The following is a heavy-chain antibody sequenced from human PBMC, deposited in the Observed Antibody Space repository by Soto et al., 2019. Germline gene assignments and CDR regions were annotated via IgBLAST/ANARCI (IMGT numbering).Heavy chain of an antibody. CDR3: ARRYSSSLRALDY. V-gene: IGHV3-33*01. J-gene: IGHJ4*02. Sequence: ESGGGVVQPGRSLRLSCAASGFTFSSYGMHWVRQAPGKGLEWVAVIWYDGSNKYYADSVKGRFTISRDNSKNTLYLQMNSLRAEDTAVYYCARRYSSSLRALDYWGQGTLVTVSS. CDR1: GFTFSSYG. CDR2: IWYDGSNK. D-gene: IGHD6-6*01.